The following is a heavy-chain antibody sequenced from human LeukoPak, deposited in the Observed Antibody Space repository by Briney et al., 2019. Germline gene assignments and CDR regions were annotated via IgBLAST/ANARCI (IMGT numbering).Heavy chain of an antibody. CDR1: GFTFSSYA. D-gene: IGHD6-19*01. Sequence: GGSLRLSCAASGFTFSSYAMHWVRQAPGKGLEWVAVISYDGSNKYYADSVKGRFTISRDNSKNTLYLQMNSLRAEDTAVYYCARDAVAWLVQSGAFDIWGQGTMVTVSS. CDR3: ARDAVAWLVQSGAFDI. V-gene: IGHV3-30-3*01. CDR2: ISYDGSNK. J-gene: IGHJ3*02.